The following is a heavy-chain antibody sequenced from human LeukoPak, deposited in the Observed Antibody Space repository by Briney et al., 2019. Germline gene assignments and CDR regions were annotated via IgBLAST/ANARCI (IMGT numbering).Heavy chain of an antibody. CDR2: IYLGDSDT. CDR3: PRKSIAAADY. Sequence: GGALMISGKASGYSLTSYWMGWVRPLPGKCLEWMGIIYLGDSDTRYSPSSQAQVTISADKSPSTAYLQWSSLKASDTAMYYCPRKSIAAADYWGQGTLVTVSS. CDR1: GYSLTSYW. D-gene: IGHD6-25*01. V-gene: IGHV5-51*01. J-gene: IGHJ4*02.